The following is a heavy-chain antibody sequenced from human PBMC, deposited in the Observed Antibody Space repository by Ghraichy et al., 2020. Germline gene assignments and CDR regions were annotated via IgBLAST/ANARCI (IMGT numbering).Heavy chain of an antibody. CDR1: GFTFSNYW. V-gene: IGHV3-74*01. CDR3: IRENSGTY. J-gene: IGHJ4*02. Sequence: RGSLRLSCAAAGFTFSNYWMHWVRQAPGKGLVWVSRSNRDGSSTSYADPVKGRFTISRDNAKNTLYLQMNSLRAEDTAVYYCIRENSGTYWGQGTQVAVSS. CDR2: SNRDGSST. D-gene: IGHD1-26*01.